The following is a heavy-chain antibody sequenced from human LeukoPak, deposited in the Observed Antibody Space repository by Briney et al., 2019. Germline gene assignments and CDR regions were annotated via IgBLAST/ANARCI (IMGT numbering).Heavy chain of an antibody. CDR3: ARDITRDCSSPSCYSVY. J-gene: IGHJ4*02. V-gene: IGHV3-30*01. CDR2: ISYDGSNK. D-gene: IGHD2-2*01. CDR1: GFTFSSYA. Sequence: GGSLRLSCAASGFTFSSYAMHWVRQAPGKGLEWVAVISYDGSNKYYADSVKGRFTISRDNSKNTLYLQMNSLRAEDTAVYYCARDITRDCSSPSCYSVYWGQRTLVTVSS.